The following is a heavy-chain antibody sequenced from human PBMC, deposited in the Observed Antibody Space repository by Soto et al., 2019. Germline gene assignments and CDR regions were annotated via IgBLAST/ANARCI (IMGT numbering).Heavy chain of an antibody. D-gene: IGHD3-3*01. V-gene: IGHV1-18*01. CDR1: GYSFTSYG. Sequence: ASVKVSCKASGYSFTSYGISWVRQAPGQGLEWMGWISAYNGNTNYAQKLQGRVTMTTDTSTSTAYMELRSLRSDDTAVYYCAIVALRFLEWSFDYWGKGTLVTVSS. CDR2: ISAYNGNT. CDR3: AIVALRFLEWSFDY. J-gene: IGHJ4*02.